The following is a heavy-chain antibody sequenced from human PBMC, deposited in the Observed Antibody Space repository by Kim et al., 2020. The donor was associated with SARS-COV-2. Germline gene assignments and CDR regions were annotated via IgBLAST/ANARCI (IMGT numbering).Heavy chain of an antibody. CDR3: GKVGSSSGTLPLDDY. D-gene: IGHD3-10*01. CDR2: ISGSGGST. V-gene: IGHV3-23*01. Sequence: GGSLRLSCGVSGFTFSSYAMSWVRQAPGKGLEWVSTISGSGGSTYYADSVKGRFAIYRDNSKNTLDLQMNSLRAEDTAIYYCGKVGSSSGTLPLDDYWSQGTLVSVSS. J-gene: IGHJ4*02. CDR1: GFTFSSYA.